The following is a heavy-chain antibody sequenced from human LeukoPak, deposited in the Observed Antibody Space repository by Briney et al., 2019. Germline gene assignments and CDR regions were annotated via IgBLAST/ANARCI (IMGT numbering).Heavy chain of an antibody. CDR1: GVSINSHY. V-gene: IGHV4-4*09. CDR2: IYGSGRT. Sequence: PSETLSLTCTVSGVSINSHYLNWIRQPPGKGLEWIGYIYGSGRTNYNPSLKSRVTMSVDTSKSQFSLNLNSLTAADTAVYYCVVSPSQDFFDYWGQGPLVTVSS. J-gene: IGHJ4*02. CDR3: VVSPSQDFFDY.